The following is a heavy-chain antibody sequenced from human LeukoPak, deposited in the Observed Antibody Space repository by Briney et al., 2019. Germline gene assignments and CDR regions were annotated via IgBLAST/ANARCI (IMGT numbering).Heavy chain of an antibody. D-gene: IGHD1-26*01. J-gene: IGHJ4*02. CDR2: ISGSAGAT. V-gene: IGHV3-23*01. CDR1: GFNFNNYA. Sequence: GGSLRLSCAASGFNFNNYAMSWVRRAPGKGPEWVSAISGSAGATYYADSVKGQFTIARDNSKNTVYLQMNSLRADDTAVYYCTKEEEPPSFDYWGQGTLVTVSS. CDR3: TKEEEPPSFDY.